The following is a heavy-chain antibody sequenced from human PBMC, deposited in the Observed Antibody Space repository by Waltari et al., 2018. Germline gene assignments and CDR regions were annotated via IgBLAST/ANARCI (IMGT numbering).Heavy chain of an antibody. CDR1: GGSFSGYY. CDR2: INHSGST. Sequence: QVQLQQWGAGLLKPSETLSLTCAVYGGSFSGYYWSWIRQPPGKGLEWIGEINHSGSTNPHPSFNRRVTISVDTSKNQFPLKLSSATAADTAVYYCAARVPAATTSYNWFDPWGQGTLVTVSS. D-gene: IGHD2-2*01. J-gene: IGHJ5*02. V-gene: IGHV4-34*01. CDR3: AARVPAATTSYNWFDP.